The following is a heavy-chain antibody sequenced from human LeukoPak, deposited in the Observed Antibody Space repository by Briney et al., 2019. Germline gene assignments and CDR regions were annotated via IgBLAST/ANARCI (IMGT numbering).Heavy chain of an antibody. CDR2: ISSSSSYI. CDR3: ARGSGATYSSRWYLDY. J-gene: IGHJ4*02. D-gene: IGHD6-13*01. CDR1: GFTFSSYS. Sequence: GGSLRLSCAASGFTFSSYSMNWVRQAPGKGLEWVSSISSSSSYIYYADSVKGRFTISRDNAKNSLYLQMNSLRAEDTAVYYCARGSGATYSSRWYLDYWGQGTLASVSS. V-gene: IGHV3-21*01.